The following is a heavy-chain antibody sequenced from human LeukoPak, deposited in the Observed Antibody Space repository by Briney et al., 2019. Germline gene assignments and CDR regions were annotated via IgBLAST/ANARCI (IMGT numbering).Heavy chain of an antibody. V-gene: IGHV4-4*02. D-gene: IGHD6-19*01. CDR3: ASGIAVAGREGDAFDI. J-gene: IGHJ3*02. CDR1: GGSISSSNW. Sequence: SGTLSLTCAVSGGSISSSNWWSWVRQPPGKGLEWIGEIYHSGSTNYNPSLKGRVTISVDKSKNQFSLKLSSVTAADTAVYYCASGIAVAGREGDAFDIWGQGTMVTVSS. CDR2: IYHSGST.